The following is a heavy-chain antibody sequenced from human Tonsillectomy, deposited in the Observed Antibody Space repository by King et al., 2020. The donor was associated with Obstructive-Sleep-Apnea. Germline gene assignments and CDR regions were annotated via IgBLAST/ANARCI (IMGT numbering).Heavy chain of an antibody. J-gene: IGHJ4*02. CDR2: IYHSVST. D-gene: IGHD5-12*01. CDR3: ARDPAGWIGIVATGGYFDY. CDR1: GYSISRGYY. Sequence: QLQESGPGLVKPSETLSLTCTVSGYSISRGYYCGWIRQPPGKGLEWIGSIYHSVSTYYNPSLKSRVTISVDTSKNQFSLKLSSVTAADTAVYYCARDPAGWIGIVATGGYFDYWGQGTLAT. V-gene: IGHV4-38-2*02.